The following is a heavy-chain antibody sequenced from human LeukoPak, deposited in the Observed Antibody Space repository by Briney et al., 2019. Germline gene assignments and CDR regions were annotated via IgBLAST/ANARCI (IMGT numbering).Heavy chain of an antibody. J-gene: IGHJ4*02. CDR2: INPNSGGT. Sequence: VASVKLSCKASGYTFTGYFMHWVRQAPGQGLEWMGWINPNSGGTNYAQKFQGRVTMTRDTSISTAYMELSRLRSDDTAVYYCARQELVDIVATTYWGQGTLVTVSS. V-gene: IGHV1-2*02. CDR1: GYTFTGYF. CDR3: ARQELVDIVATTY. D-gene: IGHD5-12*01.